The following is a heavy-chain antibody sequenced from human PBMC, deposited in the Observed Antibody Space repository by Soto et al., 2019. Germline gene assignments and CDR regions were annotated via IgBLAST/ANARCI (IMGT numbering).Heavy chain of an antibody. Sequence: GGSLRLSCAASGFTFRNYAMSWVRQAPGKGLEWVSAISGSGGSTFYADSVKGRVTMTTDTSTSTAYMELRSLRSDDTAVYYCARMGDYGDNFDYWGQGTLVTVSS. CDR3: ARMGDYGDNFDY. CDR1: GFTFRNYA. CDR2: ISGSGGST. D-gene: IGHD4-17*01. J-gene: IGHJ4*02. V-gene: IGHV3-23*01.